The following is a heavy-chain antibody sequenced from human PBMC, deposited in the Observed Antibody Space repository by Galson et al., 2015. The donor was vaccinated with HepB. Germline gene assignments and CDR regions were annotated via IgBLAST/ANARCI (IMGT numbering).Heavy chain of an antibody. D-gene: IGHD6-13*01. J-gene: IGHJ4*01. CDR2: ITWDGATT. CDR3: ARERDTSSWYYFQN. Sequence: SLRLSCAASGFIFDDYTLHWVRQAPGKGLEWVSLITWDGATTYYADSVKGRFTISRDNSKNSLYLQMNSLRVEDTALYYCARERDTSSWYYFQNWGHGTLVTVSS. CDR1: GFIFDDYT. V-gene: IGHV3-43*01.